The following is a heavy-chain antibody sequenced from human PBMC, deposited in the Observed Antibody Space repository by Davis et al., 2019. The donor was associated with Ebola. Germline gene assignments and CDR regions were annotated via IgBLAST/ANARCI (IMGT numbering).Heavy chain of an antibody. Sequence: GESLKISCAASGFTFSTYGIHWVRQAPGKGLEWVAFVRYDGNSKSYADSVKGRFTVSRDKSQSTVFLQMNSLTPEDAGLYYCAKDRTPFDRSFNTPLDSWGQGTLVAVSS. V-gene: IGHV3-30*02. J-gene: IGHJ4*02. CDR1: GFTFSTYG. D-gene: IGHD2-2*02. CDR3: AKDRTPFDRSFNTPLDS. CDR2: VRYDGNSK.